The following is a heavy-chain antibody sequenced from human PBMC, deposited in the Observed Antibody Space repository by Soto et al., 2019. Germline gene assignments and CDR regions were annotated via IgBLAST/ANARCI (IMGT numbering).Heavy chain of an antibody. CDR3: GGGWFGEFVEYFDF. CDR1: GYTFTSYA. V-gene: IGHV1-18*01. D-gene: IGHD3-10*01. J-gene: IGHJ4*02. Sequence: QVQLVQSGAEVKKPGASVKVSCKASGYTFTSYAISWVRQAPGQGLEWMGWISAYNGNTNYAQKLQGRVTMTTDTSPSTAYQEPERLVSDDTAVYYCGGGWFGEFVEYFDFRGQGTLVTVSS. CDR2: ISAYNGNT.